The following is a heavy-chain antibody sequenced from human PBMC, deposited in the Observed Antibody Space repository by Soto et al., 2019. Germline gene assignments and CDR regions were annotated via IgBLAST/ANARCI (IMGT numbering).Heavy chain of an antibody. CDR2: ISSSSSYI. D-gene: IGHD6-19*01. CDR3: ARGSIAVEAAFDI. J-gene: IGHJ3*02. Sequence: PGGSLRLSCAASGFTFSSYSMNWVRQAPGKGLEWVSSISSSSSYIYYAGSVKGRFTISRDNAKNSLYLQMNSLRAEDTAVYYCARGSIAVEAAFDIWGQGTMVTVSS. CDR1: GFTFSSYS. V-gene: IGHV3-21*01.